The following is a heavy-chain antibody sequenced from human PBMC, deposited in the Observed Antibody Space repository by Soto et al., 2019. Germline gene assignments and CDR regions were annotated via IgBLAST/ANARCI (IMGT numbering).Heavy chain of an antibody. CDR1: GGSISSGGYY. D-gene: IGHD2-15*01. V-gene: IGHV4-30-4*01. J-gene: IGHJ6*02. Sequence: SETLSLTCTVSGGSISSGGYYWSWIRQPPGKGLEWIGYIYYSGSTYYNPSLKSRVTISVDTSKNQFSLKLSSVTAADTAVYYCARGYCSGGSCYSRRASYYYYGMDVWGQGTTVTVSS. CDR3: ARGYCSGGSCYSRRASYYYYGMDV. CDR2: IYYSGST.